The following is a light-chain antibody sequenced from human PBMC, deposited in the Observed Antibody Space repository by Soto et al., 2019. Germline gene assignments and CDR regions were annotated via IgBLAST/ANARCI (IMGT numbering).Light chain of an antibody. Sequence: EIVMTQSPATLSGSPGERATLSCRASQSVNSHLAWYHQKTGQAPRLLIYGASTRATGIPARFSCSGSGTEFTLTISSLQPEDFAVYFCQQYNSWPRTFGQGTKV. CDR2: GAS. V-gene: IGKV3-15*01. CDR3: QQYNSWPRT. CDR1: QSVNSH. J-gene: IGKJ1*01.